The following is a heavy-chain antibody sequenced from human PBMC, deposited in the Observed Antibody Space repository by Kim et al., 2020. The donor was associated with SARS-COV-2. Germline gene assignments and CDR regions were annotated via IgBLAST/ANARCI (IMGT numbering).Heavy chain of an antibody. J-gene: IGHJ4*02. D-gene: IGHD2-21*01. V-gene: IGHV4-59*13. CDR2: VFYTGGA. Sequence: SETLSLTCTVSGGSISGYVWSWIRQAPGKGPDWLGYVFYTGGANYAPSVRGRLQMSVDMSKSQFSLRLTSVTAADTAIYYCARRAYSGPDVFDSWGQGILVTVSS. CDR3: ARRAYSGPDVFDS. CDR1: GGSISGYV.